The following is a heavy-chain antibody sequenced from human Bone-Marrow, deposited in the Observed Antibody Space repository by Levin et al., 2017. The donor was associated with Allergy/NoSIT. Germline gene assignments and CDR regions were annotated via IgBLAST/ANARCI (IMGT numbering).Heavy chain of an antibody. Sequence: MSSETLSLTCTVSGGSISSYYWSWIRQPPGKGLEWIGYIYSSGNTNYNPSLKSRVTMSVDTSKNQFSLKLTSVTAADTAVYYCARGGPSWDYFDYWGQGALVTVSS. CDR3: ARGGPSWDYFDY. J-gene: IGHJ4*02. CDR1: GGSISSYY. V-gene: IGHV4-59*08. CDR2: IYSSGNT. D-gene: IGHD3-16*01.